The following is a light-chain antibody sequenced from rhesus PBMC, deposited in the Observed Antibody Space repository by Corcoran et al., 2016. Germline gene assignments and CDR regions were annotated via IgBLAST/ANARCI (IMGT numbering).Light chain of an antibody. CDR3: SSYAGSNTFV. V-gene: IGLV2-23*01. CDR1: SNDVGGYDY. J-gene: IGLJ6*01. Sequence: QAALTQPPSVSGSPEQSVTISCTGTSNDVGGYDYVSWYQQHPGTAPKLMIYEVSKRPSGVSDRFSGSKSGNTSSLTISGLPAEDEADYYRSSYAGSNTFVFGSGTKLTVL. CDR2: EVS.